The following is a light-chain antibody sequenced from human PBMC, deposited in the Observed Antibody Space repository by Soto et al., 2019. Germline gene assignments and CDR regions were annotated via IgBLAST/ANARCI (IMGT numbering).Light chain of an antibody. J-gene: IGKJ4*01. CDR2: DAS. CDR3: QQYYVYPLT. CDR1: QGVGTW. Sequence: DVQMTQSPSTLSASIGDRVFITCRASQGVGTWLAWYQQKPGKAPDLLIYDASNLESGVPSRFSGSGSGTEFTLTINGLQPADFATYYCQQYYVYPLTFGGGTKVEIE. V-gene: IGKV1-5*01.